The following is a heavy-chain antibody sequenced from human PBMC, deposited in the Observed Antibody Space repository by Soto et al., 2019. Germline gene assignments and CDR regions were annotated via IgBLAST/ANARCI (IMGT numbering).Heavy chain of an antibody. V-gene: IGHV4-30-4*01. CDR3: ARVLRCYTYSYGDF. Sequence: QVQLQESGPGLVKPSQTLSLTCTVSGGSIRSDDYYWSWIRQPPGKGLEWIGYIYYSGSAYYNPALKRRLFRSVDTSKNQFSLKLSSVTAADTDVYYCARVLRCYTYSYGDFWGQGTLVTVSS. D-gene: IGHD5-18*01. CDR1: GGSIRSDDYY. J-gene: IGHJ4*02. CDR2: IYYSGSA.